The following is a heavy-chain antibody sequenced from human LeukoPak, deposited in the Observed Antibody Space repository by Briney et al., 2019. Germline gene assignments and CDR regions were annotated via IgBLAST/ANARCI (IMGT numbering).Heavy chain of an antibody. CDR3: ARDGRYCSGGSCYNDY. CDR1: GYTFTGYY. D-gene: IGHD2-15*01. CDR2: INPNSGGT. J-gene: IGHJ4*02. V-gene: IGHV1-2*02. Sequence: ASVKVSCKASGYTFTGYYMHWVRQAPGQGLEWMGWINPNSGGTNYAQKFQGRVTMTRDTSISPAYMELSRLRSDDTAVYYCARDGRYCSGGSCYNDYWGQGTLVTVSS.